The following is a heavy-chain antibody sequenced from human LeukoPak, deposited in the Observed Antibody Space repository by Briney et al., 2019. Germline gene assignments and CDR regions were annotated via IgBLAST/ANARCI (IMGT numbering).Heavy chain of an antibody. D-gene: IGHD6-19*01. J-gene: IGHJ3*02. CDR3: ARAPDRSGWSDDAFDI. CDR1: GGSFSGYY. V-gene: IGHV4-34*01. CDR2: INHSGST. Sequence: NPSETLPLTCAVYGGSFSGYYWSWIRQPPGKGLEWIGEINHSGSTNYNPSLKSRVTISVDTSKNQFSLKLSPVDAADTGVYYCARAPDRSGWSDDAFDIWGQGTMVTVSS.